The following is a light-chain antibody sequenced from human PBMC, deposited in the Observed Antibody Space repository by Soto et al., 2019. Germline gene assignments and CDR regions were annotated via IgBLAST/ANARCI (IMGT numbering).Light chain of an antibody. CDR3: QHYGGSPSFT. Sequence: EIVLTQSPGTLSLSPGERATLSCRASQSVSSSYLGWYQQKPGQAPRLLIYGASGRATGIPDRFSGSGSGTDFTLTISRLEPEDFVVYYCQHYGGSPSFTFGPGTKVDIK. CDR1: QSVSSSY. CDR2: GAS. J-gene: IGKJ3*01. V-gene: IGKV3-20*01.